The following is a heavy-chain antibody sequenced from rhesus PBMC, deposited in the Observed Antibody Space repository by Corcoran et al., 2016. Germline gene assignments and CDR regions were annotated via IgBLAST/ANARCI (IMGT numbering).Heavy chain of an antibody. CDR1: GSTFTDYY. CDR2: INPYNGNT. CDR3: AREGSGSWNPYFDY. V-gene: IGHV1S2*01. D-gene: IGHD6-25*01. J-gene: IGHJ4*01. Sequence: QVQLVQSGAEVKKPGSSVKVSCQASGSTFTDYYMHWVRQAPRQGLELMGWINPYNGNTNDAQKFQGRGTMTRETSTSTAYMELSRLRSEDTAVYDCAREGSGSWNPYFDYWGQGVLVTVSS.